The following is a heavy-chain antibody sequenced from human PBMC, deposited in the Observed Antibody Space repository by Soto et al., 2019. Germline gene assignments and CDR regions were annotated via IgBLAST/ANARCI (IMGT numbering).Heavy chain of an antibody. D-gene: IGHD3-22*01. CDR3: AREPYDIIWNRIDS. V-gene: IGHV4-30-4*01. CDR1: GGSISGDYY. Sequence: SETLSLTCTVSGGSISGDYYWNCIRQAPGKGLEWIGYVYHTGSTYHNPSLKSRGSISVDTSNNQFSLKLSSVTAADTAVYFCAREPYDIIWNRIDSWGQGTPVTVSS. CDR2: VYHTGST. J-gene: IGHJ5*01.